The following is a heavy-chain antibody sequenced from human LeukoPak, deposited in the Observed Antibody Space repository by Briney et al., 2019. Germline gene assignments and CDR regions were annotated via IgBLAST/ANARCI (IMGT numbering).Heavy chain of an antibody. V-gene: IGHV3-7*03. J-gene: IGHJ4*02. CDR3: ARDQYDTWSRRGNFDS. CDR2: IKLDGSEK. Sequence: GGSLRLSCAASGFIFSDHYMDWVRQAPGKGLEWVANIKLDGSEKNYVDPVKGRFTISRDNTKNSLYLQMNSLRVEDTAVFYCARDQYDTWSRRGNFDSWGQGTLVIVSS. CDR1: GFIFSDHY. D-gene: IGHD3-3*01.